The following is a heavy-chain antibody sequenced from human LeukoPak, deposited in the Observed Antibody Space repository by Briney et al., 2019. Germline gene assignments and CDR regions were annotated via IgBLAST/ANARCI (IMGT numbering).Heavy chain of an antibody. V-gene: IGHV4-59*01. CDR1: GGSISDYY. Sequence: SETLSLTCTVSGGSISDYYWSWIRQPPGKGLEYIGYIYYSGSTNYSPSLKSRVTISVDTSKHQFSLKLSSVTAADTAVYYCARLDTIFGVAKGFDYWGQGTLVTVSS. CDR3: ARLDTIFGVAKGFDY. D-gene: IGHD3-3*01. J-gene: IGHJ4*02. CDR2: IYYSGST.